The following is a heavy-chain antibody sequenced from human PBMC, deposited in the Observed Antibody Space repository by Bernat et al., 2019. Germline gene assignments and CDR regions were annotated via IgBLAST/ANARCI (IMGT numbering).Heavy chain of an antibody. Sequence: QVQLQESGPGLVKPSQTLSLHCTVSGGSISSGGYYWSGIRKHPGKGLEWIGYIYYSGRTYYNPSLKSRVTISVDTSKNQLSLKLSSVTAADTAVYYCARFCYGSGMDVWGQGTTVTVSS. CDR3: ARFCYGSGMDV. CDR2: IYYSGRT. J-gene: IGHJ6*02. CDR1: GGSISSGGYY. D-gene: IGHD3-10*01. V-gene: IGHV4-31*03.